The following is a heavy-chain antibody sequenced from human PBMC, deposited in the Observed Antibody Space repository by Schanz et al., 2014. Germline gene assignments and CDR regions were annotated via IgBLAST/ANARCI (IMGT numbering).Heavy chain of an antibody. D-gene: IGHD5-12*01. CDR2: IKQDGSEK. CDR3: AREYSSYGTVYY. V-gene: IGHV3-7*01. J-gene: IGHJ4*02. Sequence: VQLVESGGGLVQPGGSVRLSCGASGFSFSTHWMAWVRQAPGKGLEWVANIKQDGSEKYYVDSVKGRFTISRDTSKNTLYLLLNSLRAEDTAVYYCAREYSSYGTVYYWGQGTLVTVSS. CDR1: GFSFSTHW.